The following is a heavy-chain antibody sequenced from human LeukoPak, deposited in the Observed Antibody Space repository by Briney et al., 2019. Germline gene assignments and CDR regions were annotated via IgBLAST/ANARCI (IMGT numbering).Heavy chain of an antibody. D-gene: IGHD5-12*01. Sequence: SVKVSCKASGGTFSSYAISWVRQAPGHGLEWRGGIIPIFGTANYAQKFEGRVTITTDESTSTAYMELSSLRSEDTAVYYCARGSGGYDSLWHYHYYYMDVWGKGTTVTVSS. V-gene: IGHV1-69*05. CDR1: GGTFSSYA. CDR2: IIPIFGTA. J-gene: IGHJ6*03. CDR3: ARGSGGYDSLWHYHYYYMDV.